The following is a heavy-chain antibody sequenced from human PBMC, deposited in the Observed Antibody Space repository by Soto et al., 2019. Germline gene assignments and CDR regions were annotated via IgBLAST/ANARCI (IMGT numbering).Heavy chain of an antibody. CDR2: IFSRGTP. J-gene: IGHJ5*02. V-gene: IGHV4-59*01. CDR1: GVSITDYH. CDR3: AKRFGDYVGWFDP. Sequence: SETLSLTCTVSGVSITDYHWSWIRQSPGRGLEWIGYIFSRGTPNYNPSLKSRVTISVDTSRNQFSLKLNSLTAADTAMYFGAKRFGDYVGWFDPWGQGALVNVS. D-gene: IGHD4-17*01.